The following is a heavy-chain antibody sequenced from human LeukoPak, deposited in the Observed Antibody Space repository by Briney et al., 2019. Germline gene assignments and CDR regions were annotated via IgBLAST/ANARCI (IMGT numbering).Heavy chain of an antibody. CDR2: IYTSGST. D-gene: IGHD2-21*01. V-gene: IGHV4-4*07. CDR1: GGSISSYY. Sequence: SETLSLTCTFSGGSISSYYWSWIRQPAGKGLEWIGRIYTSGSTTYNPSLQTRVTMSVHTSQNQFSLKLSSVTAADTAVYYFARHIDWFDPWGQGTLVTVSS. J-gene: IGHJ5*02. CDR3: ARHIDWFDP.